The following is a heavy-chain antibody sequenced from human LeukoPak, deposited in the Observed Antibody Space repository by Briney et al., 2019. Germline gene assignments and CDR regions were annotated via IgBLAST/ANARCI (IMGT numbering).Heavy chain of an antibody. CDR2: TKSDGSTT. J-gene: IGHJ4*02. D-gene: IGHD1-26*01. V-gene: IGHV3-74*01. Sequence: GGSLRLSCAASGFTFSNYYMHWVRQAPGKGLVWVSRTKSDGSTTTYADSVKGRFTISRDNAKNTLYLQLNSLRAEDTAVYYCTREDLRQVAVGDWGQGTLVTVSS. CDR3: TREDLRQVAVGD. CDR1: GFTFSNYY.